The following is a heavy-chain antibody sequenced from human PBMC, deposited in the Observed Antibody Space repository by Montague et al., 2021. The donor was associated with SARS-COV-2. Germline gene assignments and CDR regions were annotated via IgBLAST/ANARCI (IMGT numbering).Heavy chain of an antibody. CDR2: IYYSGIT. CDR1: GDSIRSYY. CDR3: ARVRRTGTTAPSFDY. V-gene: IGHV4-59*01. J-gene: IGHJ4*02. Sequence: SETLSLTCTVSGDSIRSYYWCWIRQPPGKGLEWIGNIYYSGITNYNPSLKSRVTTSIDTSKNQFSLRLSSVTAADTAVYYCARVRRTGTTAPSFDYWGQGTLVTVSS. D-gene: IGHD1-1*01.